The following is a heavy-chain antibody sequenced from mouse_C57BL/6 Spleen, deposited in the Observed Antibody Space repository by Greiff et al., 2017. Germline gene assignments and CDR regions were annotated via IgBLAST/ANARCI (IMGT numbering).Heavy chain of an antibody. D-gene: IGHD2-2*01. CDR2: IHPNSGST. CDR1: GYTFTSYW. J-gene: IGHJ1*03. CDR3: ASYGYDAGTGFWYFDV. V-gene: IGHV1-64*01. Sequence: QVQLQQPGAELVKPGASVKLSCKASGYTFTSYWMHWVKQRPGQGLEWIGMIHPNSGSTNYNEKFKSKATLTVDKSSSTAYMQLRSLTSEDSAVYYCASYGYDAGTGFWYFDVWGTGTTVTVSS.